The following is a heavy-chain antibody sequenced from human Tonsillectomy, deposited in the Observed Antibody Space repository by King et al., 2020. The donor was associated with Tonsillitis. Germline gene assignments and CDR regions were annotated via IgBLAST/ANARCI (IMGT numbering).Heavy chain of an antibody. CDR3: AKDAGYYDSSDVY. Sequence: EVQLVESGGGLVQPGGSLRLSCAASGFTFSSYAMSWVRQAPGKGLEWVSVIYSGASRTHYADSAKGRFTIFRDNSKNTLYLQMNSLRAEDTAVYYCAKDAGYYDSSDVYWGQGTLVTVSS. CDR1: GFTFSSYA. CDR2: IYSGASRT. J-gene: IGHJ4*02. V-gene: IGHV3-23*03. D-gene: IGHD3-22*01.